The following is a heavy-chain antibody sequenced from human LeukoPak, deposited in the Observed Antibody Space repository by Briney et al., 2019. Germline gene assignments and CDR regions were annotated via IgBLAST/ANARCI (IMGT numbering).Heavy chain of an antibody. D-gene: IGHD3-10*01. V-gene: IGHV4-59*01. Sequence: SETLSLTCTVSGGSISSYYWSWIRQPPGKGLEWIGYIYYSGSNSYNPSLKSRVIISVDTSKNQFSLKLSSVTAADTAVYYCARWGNYGSGSLDFWGQGTLVTVSS. CDR1: GGSISSYY. J-gene: IGHJ4*02. CDR3: ARWGNYGSGSLDF. CDR2: IYYSGSN.